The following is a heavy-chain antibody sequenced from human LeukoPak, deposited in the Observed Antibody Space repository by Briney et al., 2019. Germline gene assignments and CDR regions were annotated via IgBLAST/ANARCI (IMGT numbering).Heavy chain of an antibody. CDR3: ARDLRFVSWFGELVAGAAFDI. CDR2: INHSGST. CDR1: GGSFSGYY. J-gene: IGHJ3*02. V-gene: IGHV4-34*01. D-gene: IGHD3-10*01. Sequence: SETLSLTCAVYGGSFSGYYWSWIRQPPGKGLEWIGEINHSGSTNYNPSLKSRVTMSVDTSKNQFSLKLSSVTAADTAVYYCARDLRFVSWFGELVAGAAFDIWGQGTMVTVSS.